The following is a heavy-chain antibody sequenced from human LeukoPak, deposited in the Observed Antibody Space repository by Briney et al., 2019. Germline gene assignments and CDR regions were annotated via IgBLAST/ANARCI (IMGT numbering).Heavy chain of an antibody. J-gene: IGHJ4*02. CDR1: GFTFSSYA. Sequence: GGSLRLSCSASGFTFSSYAMHWVRQDPGKGLEYVSSISSNGGSTYYADSVKGRFTISRDNSKNTLYLQMSSLRVEDTAVYYCVKALSGWYPRKLFDYWGQGILVTVSS. CDR2: ISSNGGST. CDR3: VKALSGWYPRKLFDY. D-gene: IGHD6-19*01. V-gene: IGHV3-64D*09.